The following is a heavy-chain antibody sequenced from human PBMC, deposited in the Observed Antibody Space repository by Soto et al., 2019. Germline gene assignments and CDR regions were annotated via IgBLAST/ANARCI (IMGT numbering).Heavy chain of an antibody. CDR1: GYTFTSYD. CDR2: MNPNSGNT. Sequence: QVQLVQSGAEVKKPGASVKVSCKASGYTFTSYDINWVRQATGQGLEWMGWMNPNSGNTGYTQKFQGRVTMTRNTSIRTAYMELSSLRSEDTAVYYCARPYYGSGSQYPNWFDPWGQGTLVTVSS. CDR3: ARPYYGSGSQYPNWFDP. V-gene: IGHV1-8*01. J-gene: IGHJ5*02. D-gene: IGHD3-10*01.